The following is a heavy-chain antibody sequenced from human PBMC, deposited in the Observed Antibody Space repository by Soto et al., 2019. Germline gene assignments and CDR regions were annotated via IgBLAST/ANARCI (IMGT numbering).Heavy chain of an antibody. D-gene: IGHD2-21*02. J-gene: IGHJ6*02. CDR1: GFTFGSYS. Sequence: PGGSLRLSCAASGFTFGSYSMHWVRQAPGKGLEWVSSISSSGDTYYADSLKGRLTISRDYAKNSLSLQMNSLRAEDTAGYYCAREETAWPLAYGLDVWGHGTTGTISS. CDR2: ISSSGDT. CDR3: AREETAWPLAYGLDV. V-gene: IGHV3-21*01.